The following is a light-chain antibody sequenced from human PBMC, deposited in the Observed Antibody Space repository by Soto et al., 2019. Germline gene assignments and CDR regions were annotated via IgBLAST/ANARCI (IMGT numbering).Light chain of an antibody. CDR3: QQYGSSPMT. CDR1: QSVSSSY. J-gene: IGKJ1*01. Sequence: EIVLTQSPGTLSLSPGERATLSCRASQSVSSSYLAWYQQKPGQAPRLLIYGASSRATVIPDRFRGSGSGTDFTLTISRLEPADFAVYYCQQYGSSPMTFGQGTKVEIK. CDR2: GAS. V-gene: IGKV3-20*01.